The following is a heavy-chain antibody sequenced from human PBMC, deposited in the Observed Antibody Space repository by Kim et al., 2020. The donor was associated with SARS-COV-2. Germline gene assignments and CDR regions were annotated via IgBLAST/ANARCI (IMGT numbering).Heavy chain of an antibody. CDR1: GGSISSGGYY. Sequence: SETLSLTCTVSGGSISSGGYYWSWIRQHPGKGLEWIGYIYYSESTYYNPSLKRRVTISVDTSKNQFSLKLSSVTAADTAVYYCARYRHDSSGYYLDYYYGMDVWGHRTTVTLSS. CDR3: ARYRHDSSGYYLDYYYGMDV. V-gene: IGHV4-31*03. CDR2: IYYSEST. D-gene: IGHD3-22*01. J-gene: IGHJ6*02.